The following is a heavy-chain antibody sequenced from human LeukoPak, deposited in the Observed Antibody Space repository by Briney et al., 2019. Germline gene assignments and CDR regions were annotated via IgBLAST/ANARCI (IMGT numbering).Heavy chain of an antibody. J-gene: IGHJ4*02. Sequence: GSLRLSCEASRFTFSDSFMSWIRQAPGKGLAWIAYISSRSRTTHYADSVKGRFTISRDNAKSSLFLQMDSLRAEDTAVYYCARHSQQLVFSPFDYWGQGSVVTVSS. CDR2: ISSRSRTT. CDR3: ARHSQQLVFSPFDY. D-gene: IGHD6-6*01. V-gene: IGHV3-11*01. CDR1: RFTFSDSF.